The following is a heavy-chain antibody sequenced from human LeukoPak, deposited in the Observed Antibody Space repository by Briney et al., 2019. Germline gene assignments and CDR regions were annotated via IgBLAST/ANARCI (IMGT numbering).Heavy chain of an antibody. Sequence: GGSLRLSCAASGFTFSSYSMNWVRQAPGKGLEWVSSISISSSYIYYADSVKGRFTISRDNAKNSLYLQMNSLRAEDTAVYYCARDLKEDGVTYYFDYWGQGTLVTVSS. CDR3: ARDLKEDGVTYYFDY. J-gene: IGHJ4*02. D-gene: IGHD2-15*01. CDR2: ISISSSYI. V-gene: IGHV3-21*01. CDR1: GFTFSSYS.